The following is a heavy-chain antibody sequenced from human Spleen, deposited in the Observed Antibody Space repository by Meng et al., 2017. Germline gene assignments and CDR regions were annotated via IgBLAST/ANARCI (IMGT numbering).Heavy chain of an antibody. D-gene: IGHD3-3*01. CDR1: GYIFTSYW. V-gene: IGHV5-51*01. CDR3: ATREITIFGVVIMRFDY. J-gene: IGHJ4*02. CDR2: IYPRDSDT. Sequence: GESLKISCKASGYIFTSYWIAWVRQMSGKGLEWMGNIYPRDSDTRYSPSFQGQVTISADKSIGTAYLQWNSLKASDTAVYYCATREITIFGVVIMRFDYWGQGTLVTVSS.